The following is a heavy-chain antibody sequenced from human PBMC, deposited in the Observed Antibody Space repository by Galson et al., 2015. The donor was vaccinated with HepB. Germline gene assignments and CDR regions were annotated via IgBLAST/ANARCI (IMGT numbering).Heavy chain of an antibody. CDR1: GYTFASYG. D-gene: IGHD2-2*01. CDR3: ARVGYCSSTSCPNWFDP. Sequence: SVKVSCKASGYTFASYGISWVRQAPGQGLEWMGWISAYNGNTNYAQKLQGRVTMTTDTSTSTAYMELRSLRSDDTAVYYCARVGYCSSTSCPNWFDPWGQGTLVTVSS. V-gene: IGHV1-18*04. J-gene: IGHJ5*02. CDR2: ISAYNGNT.